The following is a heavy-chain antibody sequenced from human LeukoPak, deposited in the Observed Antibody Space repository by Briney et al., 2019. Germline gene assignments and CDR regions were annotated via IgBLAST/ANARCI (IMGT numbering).Heavy chain of an antibody. V-gene: IGHV3-9*03. CDR2: ISWNSGSI. Sequence: GRSLRLSCAASGFTFDDYAMYWVRQAPGKGLEWVSGISWNSGSIGYADSVKGRFTISRDNAKNSLYLQMNSLRAEDMALYYCAKDLEYSSSSGFDYWGQGTLVTVSS. CDR3: AKDLEYSSSSGFDY. CDR1: GFTFDDYA. J-gene: IGHJ4*02. D-gene: IGHD6-6*01.